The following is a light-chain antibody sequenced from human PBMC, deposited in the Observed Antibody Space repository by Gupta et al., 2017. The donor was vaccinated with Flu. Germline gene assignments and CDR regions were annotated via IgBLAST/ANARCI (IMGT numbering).Light chain of an antibody. CDR1: QGLVFTDGNVY. CDR2: QVS. Sequence: DVVMTQSPLFLPVTLGQPASISCRCSQGLVFTDGNVYLHWYQQRPGQSPRRLIYQVSNRDSGVPDRFSGSGSGTXFILKIXSVEAEDAGVYYCMQGTYKPQTFGXGTKVE. V-gene: IGKV2-30*01. CDR3: MQGTYKPQT. J-gene: IGKJ1*01.